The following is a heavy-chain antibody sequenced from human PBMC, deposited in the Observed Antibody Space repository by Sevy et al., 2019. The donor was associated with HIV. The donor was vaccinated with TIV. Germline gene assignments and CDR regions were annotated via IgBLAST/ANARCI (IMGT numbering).Heavy chain of an antibody. D-gene: IGHD3-10*01. J-gene: IGHJ6*02. CDR3: AVITMVRGVTYYYYGMDV. V-gene: IGHV4-39*01. Sequence: SETLSLTCTVSGGSISSSSYYWGWIRQPPGKGLEWIGSIYYSGSTYYNPSLKSRVTISVDTSKNQFSLKLSSVTAAXTAVYYCAVITMVRGVTYYYYGMDVWGQGTTVTVSS. CDR2: IYYSGST. CDR1: GGSISSSSYY.